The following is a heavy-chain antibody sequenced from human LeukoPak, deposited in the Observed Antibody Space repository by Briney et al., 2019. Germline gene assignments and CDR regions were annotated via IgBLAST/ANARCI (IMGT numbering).Heavy chain of an antibody. D-gene: IGHD2-2*01. CDR3: ARTGMPDY. CDR2: IYTSGST. V-gene: IGHV4-39*07. J-gene: IGHJ4*02. CDR1: GGSISSSSYY. Sequence: PSETLSLTCTVSGGSISSSSYYWGWIRQPPGKGLEWIGRIYTSGSTNYNPSLKSRVTISVDTSKNQFSLKLSSVTAADAAVYYCARTGMPDYWGQGTLVTVSS.